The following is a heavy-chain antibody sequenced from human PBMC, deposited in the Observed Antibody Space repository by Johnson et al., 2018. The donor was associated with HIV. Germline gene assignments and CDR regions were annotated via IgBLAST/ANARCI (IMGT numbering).Heavy chain of an antibody. CDR1: GFTFSNYA. CDR2: ISYDGNNK. Sequence: QEQLVESGGGVVQPGRSLRLSCAASGFTFSNYAMHWVRQAPGKGLEWVAVISYDGNNKYYADSVKGRFTISRDNSKNTLYLQLNSLRAEDTAVYYCARYCSGGSCYSVWQKNYAFDIWGQGTMVTVSS. CDR3: ARYCSGGSCYSVWQKNYAFDI. D-gene: IGHD2-15*01. J-gene: IGHJ3*02. V-gene: IGHV3-30-3*01.